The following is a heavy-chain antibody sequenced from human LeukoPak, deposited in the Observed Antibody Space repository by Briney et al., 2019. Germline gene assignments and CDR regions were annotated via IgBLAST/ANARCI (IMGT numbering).Heavy chain of an antibody. CDR1: GGSIRSYY. CDR2: IYTSGST. J-gene: IGHJ4*02. Sequence: SETLSLTCTVSGGSIRSYYWSWIRQPAGKGLEWIGRIYTSGSTNYNPSLKSRVTMSVDTSKNQFSLKLSSVTAADTAVYYCARGYDFWSGYYTWDYWGQGTLVTVSS. V-gene: IGHV4-4*07. D-gene: IGHD3-3*01. CDR3: ARGYDFWSGYYTWDY.